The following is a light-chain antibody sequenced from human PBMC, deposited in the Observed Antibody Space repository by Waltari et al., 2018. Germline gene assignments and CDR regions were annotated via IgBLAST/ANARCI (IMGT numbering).Light chain of an antibody. V-gene: IGLV2-14*03. Sequence: QSALTQPASVSGSPGQSITISCTGTNSDLGVHNYVSWYQQHTGKAPKLILYGVSKRPSGVSNRFSGSKADNTASLTISGVQAGDEADYYCSSYTTRDTWLFGGGTKVTVL. CDR3: SSYTTRDTWL. J-gene: IGLJ3*02. CDR1: NSDLGVHNY. CDR2: GVS.